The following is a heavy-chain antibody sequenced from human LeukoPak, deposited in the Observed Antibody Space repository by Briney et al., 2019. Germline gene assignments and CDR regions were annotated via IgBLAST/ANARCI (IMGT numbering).Heavy chain of an antibody. CDR3: AKGYDILTGRNWFDP. CDR1: GFTFSDYY. Sequence: PGGSLRLSCAASGFTFSDYYMSWIRQAPGKGLEWVSYISSSGSTIFYADSVKGRFTISRDNAKNSLYLQMNSLRAEDTAVYYCAKGYDILTGRNWFDPWGQGTLVTVSS. V-gene: IGHV3-11*01. D-gene: IGHD3-9*01. CDR2: ISSSGSTI. J-gene: IGHJ5*02.